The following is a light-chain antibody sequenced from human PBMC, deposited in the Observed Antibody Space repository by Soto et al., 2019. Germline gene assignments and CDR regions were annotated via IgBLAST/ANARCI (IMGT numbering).Light chain of an antibody. V-gene: IGKV3-15*01. CDR2: RAS. Sequence: EIVMTQSPASLSVSPGERATLSCRASQSLNDNLAWYQQKPGQAPRLLIYRASTRATGVPARFSASGSGTECTLTISSLQSEDSAVYYCHQYSNWPPWTFGQGTKVEIK. J-gene: IGKJ1*01. CDR3: HQYSNWPPWT. CDR1: QSLNDN.